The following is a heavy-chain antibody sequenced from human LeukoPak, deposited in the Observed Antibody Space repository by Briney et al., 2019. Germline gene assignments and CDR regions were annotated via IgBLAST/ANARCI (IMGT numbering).Heavy chain of an antibody. V-gene: IGHV1-69*05. D-gene: IGHD4-17*01. CDR1: GGTFSSYA. CDR3: ARDLYGDSCH. CDR2: IIPIFGTA. Sequence: SVKVSYKASGGTFSSYAISWVRQAPGQGLEWMGRIIPIFGTANYAQKFQGRVTITTDESTSTAYMELSSLRSEDTAVYYCARDLYGDSCHWGQGTLVTVSS. J-gene: IGHJ4*02.